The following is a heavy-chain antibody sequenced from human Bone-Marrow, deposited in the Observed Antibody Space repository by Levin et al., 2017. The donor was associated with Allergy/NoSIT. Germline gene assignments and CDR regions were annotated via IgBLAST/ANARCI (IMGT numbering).Heavy chain of an antibody. V-gene: IGHV1-24*01. CDR2: FDPEHGKT. Sequence: ASVKVSCKVSGYTLSKLSMHWVRQPPGKGPEWMGGFDPEHGKTAYAQKFQGRVTMTDDTSTDTAYMELSSLRSEDTTIYYCATGLPFCRGDICDEALDTWGQGTMVTVSS. J-gene: IGHJ3*02. CDR1: GYTLSKLS. CDR3: ATGLPFCRGDICDEALDT. D-gene: IGHD2-21*01.